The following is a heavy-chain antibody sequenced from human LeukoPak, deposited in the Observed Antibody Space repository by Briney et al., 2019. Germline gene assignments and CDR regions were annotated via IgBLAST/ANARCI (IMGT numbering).Heavy chain of an antibody. V-gene: IGHV3-7*01. CDR1: GFTFSSYW. D-gene: IGHD6-6*01. Sequence: PGGSLRLSCAASGFTFSSYWMSWVRQAPGKGLEWVANIKQDGSERYYVDSVKGRFTISRDNAKNSLYLQMNSLRVEDTAMYYCAKNAREYSSSRGGGNWGQGTLVTVSS. CDR2: IKQDGSER. CDR3: AKNAREYSSSRGGGN. J-gene: IGHJ4*02.